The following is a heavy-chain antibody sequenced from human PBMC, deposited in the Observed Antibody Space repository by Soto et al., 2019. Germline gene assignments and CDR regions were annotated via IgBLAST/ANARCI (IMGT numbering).Heavy chain of an antibody. D-gene: IGHD2-15*01. CDR2: IYHSGST. V-gene: IGHV4-30-2*01. CDR1: GGSISSGGYS. J-gene: IGHJ4*02. CDR3: ACSRAGAHIALAVH. Sequence: SETLSLTCAVSGGSISSGGYSWSWIRQPPGKGLEWIGYIYHSGSTYYNPSLKRRVTISVDRSKNQFSLKLSSVTAADTAVYYCACSRAGAHIALAVHCGQGTLVTVSS.